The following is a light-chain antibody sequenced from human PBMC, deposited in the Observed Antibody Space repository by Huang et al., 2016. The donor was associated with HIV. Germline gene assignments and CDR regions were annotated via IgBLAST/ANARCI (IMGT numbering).Light chain of an antibody. CDR1: QSVSSN. CDR2: SES. V-gene: IGKV3-15*01. CDR3: QQYNSWPGT. J-gene: IGKJ1*01. Sequence: EIVMTQSPATLSVSPGESATLSCRGSQSVSSNLGRYQQKPGQAPRLLIYSESTRATGIPARFSGSGCGTEFTLTISSLQSEDFAVYHCQQYNSWPGTFGQGTKVEIK.